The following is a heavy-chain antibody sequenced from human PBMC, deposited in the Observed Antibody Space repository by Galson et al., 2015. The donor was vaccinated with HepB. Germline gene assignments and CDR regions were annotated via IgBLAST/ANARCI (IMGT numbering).Heavy chain of an antibody. CDR2: INTNTGNP. Sequence: SVKVSCKASGYTFTNFAMNWVRQAPGQGLEWMGWINTNTGNPKYAQGFRGRRVFSLDTSVSTAYLQISSLKAEDTAVYYCARGWRGSGSYYTYYGMDVWGQGTTVTVSS. J-gene: IGHJ6*02. CDR1: GYTFTNFA. D-gene: IGHD3-10*01. CDR3: ARGWRGSGSYYTYYGMDV. V-gene: IGHV7-4-1*02.